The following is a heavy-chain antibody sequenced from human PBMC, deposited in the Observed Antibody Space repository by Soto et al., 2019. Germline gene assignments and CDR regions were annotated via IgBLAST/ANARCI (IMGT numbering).Heavy chain of an antibody. J-gene: IGHJ5*02. CDR3: GRRETFGSLNWLDP. CDR1: GYSFTNND. Sequence: ASVKVSCKASGYSFTNNDVSWVRQATGQGLEWMGWMNPGSGDTGYAQKFQGRVTMTRDISIATAYMELSSLRSDDTAIYYWGRRETFGSLNWLDPWGQGTLVTVSS. CDR2: MNPGSGDT. V-gene: IGHV1-8*01. D-gene: IGHD3-16*01.